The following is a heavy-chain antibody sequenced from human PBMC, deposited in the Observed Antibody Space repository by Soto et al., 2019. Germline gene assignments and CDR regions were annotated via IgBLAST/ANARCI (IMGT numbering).Heavy chain of an antibody. J-gene: IGHJ4*02. CDR3: ARGRGTQPRTGRSNYFDY. D-gene: IGHD3-10*01. V-gene: IGHV4-34*01. CDR1: GGPFSGYY. Sequence: QVQLQQWGAGQLKPSETLSLTCAVSGGPFSGYYWNWIRQAPGKGLEWMAEINQSGNTNYNPSLAGRLTIAADPSKNQFSLKVTSVTAADTALYFWARGRGTQPRTGRSNYFDYWAQGTLVTVSS. CDR2: INQSGNT.